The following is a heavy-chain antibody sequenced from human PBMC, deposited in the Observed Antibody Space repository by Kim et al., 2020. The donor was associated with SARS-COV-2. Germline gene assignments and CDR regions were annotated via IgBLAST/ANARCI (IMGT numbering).Heavy chain of an antibody. J-gene: IGHJ4*02. V-gene: IGHV3-7*03. CDR2: IKQDGSEK. CDR3: ARYRIAARGEFVDY. D-gene: IGHD6-6*01. Sequence: GGSLRLSCAASGFTFSSYWMSWVRQAPGKGLEWVANIKQDGSEKYYVDSVKGRFTISRDNAKNSLYLQMKSLRAEDTAVYYCARYRIAARGEFVDYWGQGTLVTVSS. CDR1: GFTFSSYW.